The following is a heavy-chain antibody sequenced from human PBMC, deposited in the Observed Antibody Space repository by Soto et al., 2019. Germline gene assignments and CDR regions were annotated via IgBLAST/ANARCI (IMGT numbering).Heavy chain of an antibody. Sequence: QITLKESGPTLVKPTQTLTLTCTFSGFSLSTSGVGVGWIRQPPGKALEWLALIYWDHDKRYSPSLKSRLTITKDPSKYQVVLTMTNLDPVDTATYYCAHRPSSSWHRPGIHDAFDIWGQGTMVTVSS. J-gene: IGHJ3*02. CDR3: AHRPSSSWHRPGIHDAFDI. CDR2: IYWDHDK. CDR1: GFSLSTSGVG. D-gene: IGHD6-13*01. V-gene: IGHV2-5*02.